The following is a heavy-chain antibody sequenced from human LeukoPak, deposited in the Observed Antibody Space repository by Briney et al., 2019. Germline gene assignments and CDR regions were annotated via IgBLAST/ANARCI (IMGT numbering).Heavy chain of an antibody. Sequence: GGSLRLSCAASGFTFSSYAMSWVRQAPGKGLEWVSAISGSGGSTYYADSVKGRFTISRDNSKNTLYLQMNSLRAEDTAVYYCARAELYYYDSSGIDFDYWGQGTLVTVSS. J-gene: IGHJ4*02. CDR1: GFTFSSYA. D-gene: IGHD3-22*01. CDR3: ARAELYYYDSSGIDFDY. CDR2: ISGSGGST. V-gene: IGHV3-23*01.